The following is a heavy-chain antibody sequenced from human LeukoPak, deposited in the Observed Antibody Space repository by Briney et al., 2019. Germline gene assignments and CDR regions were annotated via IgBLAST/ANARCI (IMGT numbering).Heavy chain of an antibody. J-gene: IGHJ4*02. CDR2: MSSGGNKE. Sequence: QPGGSLRLSCAASGFAFSTSGMHWVRQAPGKGLEWVAVMSSGGNKEYYADSVRDRFTISRDNSNNTLSLQMNSLRAEDTAVYYCAKGLRGYYYFDYWGQGTLSPSPQ. CDR1: GFAFSTSG. D-gene: IGHD5-18*01. CDR3: AKGLRGYYYFDY. V-gene: IGHV3-30*18.